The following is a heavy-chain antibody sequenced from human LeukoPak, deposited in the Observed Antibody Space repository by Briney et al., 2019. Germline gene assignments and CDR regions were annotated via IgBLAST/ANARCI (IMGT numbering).Heavy chain of an antibody. J-gene: IGHJ4*02. D-gene: IGHD3-10*01. CDR2: LNPSGGST. CDR3: ARTIWFGELWGYFDY. V-gene: IGHV1-46*01. Sequence: ASVKVSCKAFGYTFTSYYMHWVQQAPGQGLEWLGILNPSGGSTSYAQKFQGRVTMTRDMATSTVYMELSSLRSEDTAVYYCARTIWFGELWGYFDYWGQGTLVTVSS. CDR1: GYTFTSYY.